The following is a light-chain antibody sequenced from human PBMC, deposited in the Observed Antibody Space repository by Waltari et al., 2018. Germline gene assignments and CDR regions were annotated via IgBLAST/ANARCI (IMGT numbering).Light chain of an antibody. CDR3: QAWDSRSWV. V-gene: IGLV3-1*01. CDR1: TLGDRY. Sequence: SFELTQPPSVSVSPGQTASIPCSGDTLGDRYTSWYQQRSGRSPVLILYQDNKRPSGIPGRFSGSNSGDTATLTISGTQASDEADYYCQAWDSRSWVFGTGTTLTVL. J-gene: IGLJ3*02. CDR2: QDN.